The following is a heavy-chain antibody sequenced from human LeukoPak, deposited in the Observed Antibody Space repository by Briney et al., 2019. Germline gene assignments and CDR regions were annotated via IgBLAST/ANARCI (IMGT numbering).Heavy chain of an antibody. D-gene: IGHD1-26*01. V-gene: IGHV1-24*01. Sequence: ASVKVSCKVSGYTLTELSMHWVRQAPGKGLEWMGGFDPEDGETIYAQKFQGSVTMTEDTSTDTAYMELSSLRSEDTAVYYCATDRASSDAFDIWGQGTMVTVSS. J-gene: IGHJ3*02. CDR1: GYTLTELS. CDR2: FDPEDGET. CDR3: ATDRASSDAFDI.